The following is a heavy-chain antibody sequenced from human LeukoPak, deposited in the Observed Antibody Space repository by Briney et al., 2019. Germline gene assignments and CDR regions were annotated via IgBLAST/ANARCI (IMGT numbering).Heavy chain of an antibody. Sequence: ASVKVSCKASGYTFTGYYMHWVRQAPGQGLEWMGRINPNSGGTNYAQKFQGRVTMTRDTSISTAYMELSRLRSDDTAVYYCARRPPPPYCSGGSCYSVGAFDIWGQGTMATVSS. D-gene: IGHD2-15*01. J-gene: IGHJ3*02. V-gene: IGHV1-2*06. CDR3: ARRPPPPYCSGGSCYSVGAFDI. CDR2: INPNSGGT. CDR1: GYTFTGYY.